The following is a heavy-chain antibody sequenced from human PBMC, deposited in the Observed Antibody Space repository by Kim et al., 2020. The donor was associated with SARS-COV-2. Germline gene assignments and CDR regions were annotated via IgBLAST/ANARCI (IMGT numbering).Heavy chain of an antibody. V-gene: IGHV3-21*01. CDR3: ARDGTYYDILTGLDI. J-gene: IGHJ3*02. Sequence: SVKGRFTISRDNAKNSLYLQMNSLRAEDTAVYYCARDGTYYDILTGLDIWGQGTMVTVSS. D-gene: IGHD3-9*01.